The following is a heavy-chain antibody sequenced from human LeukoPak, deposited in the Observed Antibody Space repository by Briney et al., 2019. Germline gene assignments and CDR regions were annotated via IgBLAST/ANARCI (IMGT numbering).Heavy chain of an antibody. CDR3: ARLVVVVAATGIDY. D-gene: IGHD2-15*01. Sequence: SETLSLTCAVYGGSFSGYYWSWIRQPPGKGLEWIGEVNDSGSTNYNPSLKSRVTISVDTSKNQLSLKLSSVTAADTAVYYCARLVVVVAATGIDYWGQGTLVTVSS. CDR1: GGSFSGYY. J-gene: IGHJ4*02. V-gene: IGHV4-34*01. CDR2: VNDSGST.